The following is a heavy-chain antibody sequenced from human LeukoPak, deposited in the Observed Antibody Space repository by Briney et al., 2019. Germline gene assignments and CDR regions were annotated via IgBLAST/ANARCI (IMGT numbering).Heavy chain of an antibody. CDR1: GGSISSGSYY. D-gene: IGHD6-13*01. V-gene: IGHV4-61*02. J-gene: IGHJ4*02. CDR2: IYTSGST. Sequence: SQTLSLTCTVSGGSISSGSYYWSWIRQPAGKGLEWIGRIYTSGSTNYNPSLKSRVTISVDTSKNQFSLKLSSVTAADTAVYYCARYSLSSSKPPDYWGQGTLVTVSS. CDR3: ARYSLSSSKPPDY.